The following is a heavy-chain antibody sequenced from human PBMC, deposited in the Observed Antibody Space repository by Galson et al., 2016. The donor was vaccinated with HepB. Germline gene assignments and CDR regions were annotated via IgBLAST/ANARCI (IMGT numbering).Heavy chain of an antibody. V-gene: IGHV4-31*03. D-gene: IGHD5-12*01. CDR2: VFYSGTT. Sequence: TLSLPCSVSDASINSGGYYWSWIRQLPVKGLEWIGYVFYSGTTYYNPSLKSRVTISIDTSNRQFSLKLTSVTAADTAVYYCARIKYSGYNPGLFFDSWGQGILVSVSS. CDR1: DASINSGGYY. CDR3: ARIKYSGYNPGLFFDS. J-gene: IGHJ4*02.